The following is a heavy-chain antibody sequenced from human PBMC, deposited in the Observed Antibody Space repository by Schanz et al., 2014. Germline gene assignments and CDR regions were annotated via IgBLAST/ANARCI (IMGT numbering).Heavy chain of an antibody. J-gene: IGHJ4*02. V-gene: IGHV3-7*01. Sequence: EVQLVESGGGLVQPGGSLRLSCAASGFTFGDYYMTWVRQAPGKGLESVAKINPDGSGKYYVVSVEGRFTISRDNAKKSLDLHMNSLRAEDTAVYYCARDKGGYYPFDYWGQGTLVTVSS. CDR1: GFTFGDYY. D-gene: IGHD3-3*01. CDR3: ARDKGGYYPFDY. CDR2: INPDGSGK.